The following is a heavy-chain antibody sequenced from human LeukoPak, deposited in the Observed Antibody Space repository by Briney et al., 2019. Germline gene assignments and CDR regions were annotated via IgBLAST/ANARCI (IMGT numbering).Heavy chain of an antibody. V-gene: IGHV4-39*01. CDR1: GGSISSSSYY. D-gene: IGHD4-17*01. J-gene: IGHJ3*02. CDR3: ARAHDYGDYGSAFDI. CDR2: IYYSGST. Sequence: PSETLSLTCTVSGGSISSSSYYWGWIRQPPGKGLEWIGSIYYSGSTYYNPSLKSRVTISVDTSKNQFSLKLSSVTAADTAVYYCARAHDYGDYGSAFDIWGQGTMVTVSS.